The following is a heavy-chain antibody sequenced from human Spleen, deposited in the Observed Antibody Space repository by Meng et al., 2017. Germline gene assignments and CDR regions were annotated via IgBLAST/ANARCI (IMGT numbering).Heavy chain of an antibody. CDR2: INHSGST. J-gene: IGHJ4*02. D-gene: IGHD1-26*01. V-gene: IGHV4-34*01. CDR1: GGSFSGYY. CDR3: ARGLSGSYYGTFDY. Sequence: QVKVQKGGGGLLRPSATLSLTCAGYGGSFSGYYWSWSRQPPGKGLEWIGEINHSGSTNYNPSLKSRVTISVDTSKNQFSLKLSSVTAADTAVYYCARGLSGSYYGTFDYWGQGTLVTVSS.